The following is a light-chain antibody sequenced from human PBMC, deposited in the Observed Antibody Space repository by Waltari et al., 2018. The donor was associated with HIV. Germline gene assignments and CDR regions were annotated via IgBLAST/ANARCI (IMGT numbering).Light chain of an antibody. CDR2: LNNAGSH. CDR3: QTWDTGPWV. V-gene: IGLV4-69*01. CDR1: SGHSTYA. J-gene: IGLJ3*02. Sequence: QLILTQSPSASASLGASVKLTCTLSSGHSTYAIAWLQPQPEKGPRFLMKLNNAGSHTRGDGIPDRFSGSSSGAERYLTISSLQSEDEADYYCQTWDTGPWVFGGGTKLTVL.